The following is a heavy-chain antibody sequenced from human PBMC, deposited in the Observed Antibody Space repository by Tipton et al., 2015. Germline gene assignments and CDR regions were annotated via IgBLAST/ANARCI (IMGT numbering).Heavy chain of an antibody. CDR1: GGSFSGYY. V-gene: IGHV4-34*01. D-gene: IGHD6-6*01. CDR2: INHSGTT. CDR3: ARHRPYSSSGADYFDY. Sequence: TLSLTCAVYGGSFSGYYWNWIRQPPGKGLEWIGEINHSGTTNYNPSLKSRVTISVDTSKNQFSLKLSSVTAADTAVYYCARHRPYSSSGADYFDYWGQGTLVTVSS. J-gene: IGHJ4*02.